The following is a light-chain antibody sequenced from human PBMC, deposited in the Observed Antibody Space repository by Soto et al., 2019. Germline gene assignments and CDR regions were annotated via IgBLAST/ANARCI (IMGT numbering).Light chain of an antibody. CDR3: GSYTTSSTLYV. CDR2: DVS. J-gene: IGLJ1*01. CDR1: SRDFGGYNY. Sequence: QSALTQPASVSGSPGQPITISCTGTSRDFGGYNYVSWYQQHPGKAPKVMIYDVSNRPSGVSNRFSGSKSGNTASLTISGLQAEDEADYYSGSYTTSSTLYVFGTGTKLTVL. V-gene: IGLV2-14*01.